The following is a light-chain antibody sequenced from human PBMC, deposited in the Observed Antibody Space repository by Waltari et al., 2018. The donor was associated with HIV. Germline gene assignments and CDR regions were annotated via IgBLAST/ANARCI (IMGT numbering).Light chain of an antibody. CDR3: ATWDGSLGGAYV. CDR2: RYN. V-gene: IGLV1-47*01. J-gene: IGLJ1*01. CDR1: TSNVGSNL. Sequence: QSVLTQPPSASGTPGQRVTIACSGTTSNVGSNLVSWYQQLQGTAPKLLIYRYNRRPSGVPDRFSGSRSGASASLAISGLRSEDEGDYYCATWDGSLGGAYVFGAGTKVSVL.